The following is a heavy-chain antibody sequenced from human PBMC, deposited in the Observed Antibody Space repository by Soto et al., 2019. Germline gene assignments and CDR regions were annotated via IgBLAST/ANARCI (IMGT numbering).Heavy chain of an antibody. J-gene: IGHJ6*02. CDR3: ARDVFITMVRGEFYYYYGMDV. CDR1: GGTFSSYA. CDR2: IIPIFGTA. Sequence: SVKVSCKASGGTFSSYAISWVRQAPGQGLEWMGGIIPIFGTANYAQKFQGRVTITADKSTSTAYMELSSLRSEDTAVYYCARDVFITMVRGEFYYYYGMDVWGQGTTVTISS. D-gene: IGHD3-10*01. V-gene: IGHV1-69*06.